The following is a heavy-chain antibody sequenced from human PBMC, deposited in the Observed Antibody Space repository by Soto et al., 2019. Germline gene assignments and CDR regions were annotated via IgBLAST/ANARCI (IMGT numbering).Heavy chain of an antibody. CDR3: ARLTAAIVY. D-gene: IGHD2-2*02. J-gene: IGHJ4*02. V-gene: IGHV1-69*06. CDR1: GGGLGSCA. CDR2: IIPIFGTA. Sequence: VHCKSSGGGLGSCAIMCVRQAPGQGLEWMGGIIPIFGTANYAQKFQGRVTITADKSTSTAYMELSSLRSEDTAVYYCARLTAAIVYWGQGTPATVSS.